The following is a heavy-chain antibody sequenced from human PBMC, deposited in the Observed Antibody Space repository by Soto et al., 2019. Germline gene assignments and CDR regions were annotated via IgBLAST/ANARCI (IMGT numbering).Heavy chain of an antibody. CDR1: GGSFSGYY. Sequence: PSETLSLTCAVYGGSFSGYYWSWIRQPPGKGLEWIGEINHSGSTNYNPSLKSRVTISVDTSKNQFSLKLSSVTAADTAVYYCARGGGAIANYYFDYWGQGTLVTVSS. D-gene: IGHD3-3*01. CDR3: ARGGGAIANYYFDY. V-gene: IGHV4-34*01. CDR2: INHSGST. J-gene: IGHJ4*02.